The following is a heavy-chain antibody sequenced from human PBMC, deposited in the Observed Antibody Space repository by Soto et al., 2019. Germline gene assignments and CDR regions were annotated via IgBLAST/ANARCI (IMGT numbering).Heavy chain of an antibody. D-gene: IGHD1-26*01. CDR2: IGTAGDT. Sequence: GWSLRLSCAASGFTFSSYDMHWVRQATGKGLEWVSAIGTAGDTYYPGSVKGRFTISRENAKNSLYLQMNSLRAEDTAVYYCARDGWDLYYYGMDVWGQGTTVTVSS. CDR1: GFTFSSYD. J-gene: IGHJ6*02. CDR3: ARDGWDLYYYGMDV. V-gene: IGHV3-13*01.